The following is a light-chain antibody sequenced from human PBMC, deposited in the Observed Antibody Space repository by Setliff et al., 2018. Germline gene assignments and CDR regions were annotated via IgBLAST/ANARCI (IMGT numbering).Light chain of an antibody. CDR1: SSDVGSYNY. V-gene: IGLV2-11*01. CDR2: DVT. Sequence: QSVLTQPRSVSGSPGQSVTISCTGTSSDVGSYNYVSWYQQYPGKAPKLMIYDVTKRPSGIPDRFSASKSGDTASLTISGLRAEDEADYYCCSFAGRFYARFGGGTKVTVL. CDR3: CSFAGRFYAR. J-gene: IGLJ2*01.